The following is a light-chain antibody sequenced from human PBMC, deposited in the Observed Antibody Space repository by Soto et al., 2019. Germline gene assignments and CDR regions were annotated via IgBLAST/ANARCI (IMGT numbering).Light chain of an antibody. CDR2: AAS. CDR3: QKYNGAPRT. CDR1: QDISNF. V-gene: IGKV1-27*01. J-gene: IGKJ1*01. Sequence: DIQMTQSPSSLSASVGDRVTITCRASQDISNFLAWYQQKPEKVPNLLIYAASTLQSGVPSRFSGSGSGTDFTLTISSLQPEDVATYYCQKYNGAPRTFGQGTKVEIK.